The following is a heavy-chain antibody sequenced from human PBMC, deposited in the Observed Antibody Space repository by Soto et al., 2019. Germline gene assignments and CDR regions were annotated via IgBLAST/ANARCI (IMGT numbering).Heavy chain of an antibody. J-gene: IGHJ4*02. CDR3: AREAIFGVVTQFDY. V-gene: IGHV3-48*01. Sequence: GGSLRLSCAASGFTFSSYSMNWVRQAPGKGLEWVSYISSSSSTIYYADSVKGRFTISRDNAKNSLYLQMNSLRAEDTAVYYCAREAIFGVVTQFDYWGQGTLVTVSS. CDR2: ISSSSSTI. CDR1: GFTFSSYS. D-gene: IGHD3-3*01.